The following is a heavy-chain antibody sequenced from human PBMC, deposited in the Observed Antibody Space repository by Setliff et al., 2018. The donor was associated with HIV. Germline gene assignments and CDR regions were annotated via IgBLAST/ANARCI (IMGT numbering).Heavy chain of an antibody. J-gene: IGHJ4*02. CDR1: GGSISSSSYY. CDR2: VFYSGST. V-gene: IGHV4-39*07. Sequence: SETLSLTCTVSGGSISSSSYYWDWIRQPPGKGLEWIGSVFYSGSTYYKPSLKSRVTISVDTSKNQFSLKLSSVTAADTAVYYCARVKSGSLGGYVDYWGQGTLVTVSS. CDR3: ARVKSGSLGGYVDY. D-gene: IGHD3-10*01.